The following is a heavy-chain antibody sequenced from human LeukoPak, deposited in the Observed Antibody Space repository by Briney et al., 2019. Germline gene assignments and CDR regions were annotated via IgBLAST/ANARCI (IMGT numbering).Heavy chain of an antibody. V-gene: IGHV3-23*01. Sequence: GGSLRLSCAASGFTFSSYAMSWVRQAPGKGLEWVSAISGSGGSTYYADSVKGRFTISRDNSKNTLYLQMNSLGAEDTAVYYCAGAQGAYYYYYYGMDVWGQGTTVTVSS. CDR2: ISGSGGST. CDR1: GFTFSSYA. CDR3: AGAQGAYYYYYYGMDV. J-gene: IGHJ6*02.